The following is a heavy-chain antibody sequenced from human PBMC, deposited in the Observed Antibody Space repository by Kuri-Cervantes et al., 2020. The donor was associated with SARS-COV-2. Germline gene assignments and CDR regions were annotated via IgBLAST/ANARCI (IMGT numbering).Heavy chain of an antibody. D-gene: IGHD3-10*01. J-gene: IGHJ6*03. Sequence: GGSLRLSCVATGFTFSGYTMNWVRQAPGKALQWVSSISGSGSYMYYADSVKGRFTVSRDSAKNSLYLQINSLRGEDTAVYYCARVAGEGPIYYYYMDVWGKGTTVTVSS. CDR1: GFTFSGYT. CDR3: ARVAGEGPIYYYYMDV. CDR2: ISGSGSYM. V-gene: IGHV3-21*01.